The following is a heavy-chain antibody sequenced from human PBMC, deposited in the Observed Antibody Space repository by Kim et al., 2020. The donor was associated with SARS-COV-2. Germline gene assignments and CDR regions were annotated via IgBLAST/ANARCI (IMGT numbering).Heavy chain of an antibody. CDR1: GGSITSYY. CDR2: IYYGGST. J-gene: IGHJ6*02. Sequence: SETLSLTCTVSGGSITSYYWSWIRQPPGKGLECIGYIYYGGSTDYNPSLKSRVTISLDTSKNQFSLKLSSVTAADTAVYYCAKCGSIVGSTHYYYGMDVWGQGTTVTVSS. CDR3: AKCGSIVGSTHYYYGMDV. V-gene: IGHV4-59*13. D-gene: IGHD1-26*01.